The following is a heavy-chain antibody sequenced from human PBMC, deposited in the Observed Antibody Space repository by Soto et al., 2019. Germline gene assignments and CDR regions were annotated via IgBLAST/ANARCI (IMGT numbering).Heavy chain of an antibody. CDR3: ARDSLVPGYSYGNNWFDP. CDR2: ISSSSSYI. Sequence: PGGSLRLSCAASGFTFSSYSMNWVRQAPGKGLEWVSSISSSSSYIYYADSVKGRFTISRDNAKNSLYLQMNSLRAEDTAVYYCARDSLVPGYSYGNNWFDPWGQGTLVTVSS. V-gene: IGHV3-21*01. D-gene: IGHD5-18*01. J-gene: IGHJ5*02. CDR1: GFTFSSYS.